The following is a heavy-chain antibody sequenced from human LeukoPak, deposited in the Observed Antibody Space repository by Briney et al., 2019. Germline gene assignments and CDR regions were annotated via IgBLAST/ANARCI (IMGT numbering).Heavy chain of an antibody. J-gene: IGHJ4*02. CDR1: GFTINGHT. CDR3: TKDPNPLYDSWSGYK. D-gene: IGHD3-3*01. Sequence: QPGGSLRLSCAASGFTINGHTMTWVCQAPGKGLEWVSIIGGRDDRTYYADSVKGRFTISRDNSKNLLYLQMNSLRAEDTAVYYCTKDPNPLYDSWSGYKWGPGTLLTVSS. V-gene: IGHV3-23*01. CDR2: IGGRDDRT.